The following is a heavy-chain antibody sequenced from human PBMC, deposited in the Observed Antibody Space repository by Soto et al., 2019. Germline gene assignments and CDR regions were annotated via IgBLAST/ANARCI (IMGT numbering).Heavy chain of an antibody. V-gene: IGHV1-69*05. J-gene: IGHJ1*01. Sequence: SVKVSCKASGGTFSSYAISWVRQAPGQGLEWMGWINPICGSANYAQKFQGWVTMTRDTSTSTAYMELSRLRSDDTAVYYCARGVGTMVREEYFQHWGQGTLVTVSS. CDR1: GGTFSSYA. CDR2: INPICGSA. D-gene: IGHD3-10*01. CDR3: ARGVGTMVREEYFQH.